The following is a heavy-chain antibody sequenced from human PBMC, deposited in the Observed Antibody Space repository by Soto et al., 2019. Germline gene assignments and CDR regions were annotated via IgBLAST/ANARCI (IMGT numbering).Heavy chain of an antibody. D-gene: IGHD3-3*01. V-gene: IGHV4-30-2*01. CDR2: IYHSGST. Sequence: SETLSLTCAVSGGSTSSGGYSWSWIRQPPGKGLEWIGYIYHSGSTYYNPSLKSRVTISVDRSKNQFSLKLSSVTAADTAVYYCARVNDFWSGMFDYWGQGTLVTVSS. CDR1: GGSTSSGGYS. J-gene: IGHJ4*02. CDR3: ARVNDFWSGMFDY.